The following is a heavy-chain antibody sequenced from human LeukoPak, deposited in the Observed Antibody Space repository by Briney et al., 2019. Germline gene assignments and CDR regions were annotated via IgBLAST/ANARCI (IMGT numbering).Heavy chain of an antibody. J-gene: IGHJ3*02. CDR2: IYYSGST. Sequence: PSETLSITCAVYGGSFSGYYWSWIRQPPGKGLEWIGYIYYSGSTYYNPSLKSRVTISVDTSKNQFSLKLSSVTAADTAVYYCARVSKAWYAFDIWGQGTMVTVSS. D-gene: IGHD2-8*02. CDR1: GGSFSGYY. CDR3: ARVSKAWYAFDI. V-gene: IGHV4-34*09.